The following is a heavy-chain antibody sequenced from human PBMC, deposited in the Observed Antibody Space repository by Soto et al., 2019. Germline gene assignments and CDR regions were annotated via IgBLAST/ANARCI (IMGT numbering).Heavy chain of an antibody. D-gene: IGHD3-9*01. V-gene: IGHV1-8*01. J-gene: IGHJ4*02. Sequence: GASVKVSCKASGCTFTSYDINWVRQATGQGLEWMGWMNPNSGNTGYAQKFQGRVTMTRNTSISTAYMELSSLRSEDTAVYYCARGDRTGVLRYFDWYPNWGQGTLVTVSS. CDR3: ARGDRTGVLRYFDWYPN. CDR1: GCTFTSYD. CDR2: MNPNSGNT.